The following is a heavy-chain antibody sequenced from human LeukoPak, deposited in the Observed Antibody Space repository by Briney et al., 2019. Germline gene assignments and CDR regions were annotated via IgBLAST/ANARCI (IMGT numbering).Heavy chain of an antibody. J-gene: IGHJ4*02. CDR2: IYYSGST. V-gene: IGHV4-39*01. CDR3: ARQVVAVAGTGYFDY. D-gene: IGHD6-19*01. Sequence: SETLSLTCTVSGGSVRSSSYYWGWIRQPPGKGLEWIGSIYYSGSTYYNASLKSRGTISVDTSKNQFSLKLNSVTAADTAVYFCARQVVAVAGTGYFDYWGQGTLVTVSS. CDR1: GGSVRSSSYY.